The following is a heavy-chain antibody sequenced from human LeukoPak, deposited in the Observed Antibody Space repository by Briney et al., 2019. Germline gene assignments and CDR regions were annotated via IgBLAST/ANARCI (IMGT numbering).Heavy chain of an antibody. Sequence: PSETLSLTCTVSGGSISSCYWSWIRQPPGKGLEWIGYIYYSGSTNYNPSLKSRVTISVDTSKNQFSLKLSSVTAADTAVYYCARAGIVVVPAAIPEYYFDYWGQGTLVTVSS. CDR1: GGSISSCY. D-gene: IGHD2-2*01. J-gene: IGHJ4*02. V-gene: IGHV4-59*01. CDR3: ARAGIVVVPAAIPEYYFDY. CDR2: IYYSGST.